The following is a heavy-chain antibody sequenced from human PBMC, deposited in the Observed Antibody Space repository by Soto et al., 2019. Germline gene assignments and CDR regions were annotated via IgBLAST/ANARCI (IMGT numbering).Heavy chain of an antibody. CDR1: GFTFSSYS. Sequence: EVQLVESGGGLVKPGGSLRLSCAASGFTFSSYSMNWVRQAPGKGLEWVSSISSSSSYIYYADSVKGRFTISRDNAKNALYLQMNSLRAEDTAVYYCARVERAYCGGDCYDSWGQGTLVTVSS. CDR3: ARVERAYCGGDCYDS. V-gene: IGHV3-21*01. D-gene: IGHD2-21*01. CDR2: ISSSSSYI. J-gene: IGHJ4*02.